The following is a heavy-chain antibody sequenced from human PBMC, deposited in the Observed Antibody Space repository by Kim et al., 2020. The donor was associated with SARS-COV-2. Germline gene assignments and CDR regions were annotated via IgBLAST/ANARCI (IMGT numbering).Heavy chain of an antibody. CDR2: INHRGST. J-gene: IGHJ4*02. CDR3: ARGKSEISMKVVVMTGASYYFDY. V-gene: IGHV4-34*01. D-gene: IGHD3-22*01. Sequence: SETLSLTCAVDGGSFGGYSWTWIRQPPGKGLEWIGEINHRGSTKYNPSLKSRVTISLDTSKNQFSLRLKSVTAADTSVYYCARGKSEISMKVVVMTGASYYFDYWGQGNLFTVTS. CDR1: GGSFGGYS.